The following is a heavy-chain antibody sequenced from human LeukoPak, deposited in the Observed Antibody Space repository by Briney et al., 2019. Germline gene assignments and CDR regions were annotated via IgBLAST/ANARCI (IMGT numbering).Heavy chain of an antibody. J-gene: IGHJ5*02. V-gene: IGHV3-9*01. Sequence: GGSLRLSCAASGFTFDDYAMHWVRQAPGKGLEWVSGISWNSGSIGYADSVKGRFTISRDNAKNSLYLEMNSLRVEDTGVYYCARENPYVSWGQGTLVTVSS. D-gene: IGHD1-14*01. CDR3: ARENPYVS. CDR1: GFTFDDYA. CDR2: ISWNSGSI.